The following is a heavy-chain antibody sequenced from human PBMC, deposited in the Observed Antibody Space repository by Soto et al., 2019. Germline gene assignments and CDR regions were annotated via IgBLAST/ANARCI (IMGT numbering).Heavy chain of an antibody. CDR1: RGSVNTGTYY. CDR2: IYYSGST. Sequence: PWGTLSLTCTVSRGSVNTGTYYWSWIRQPPGKGLEWIGYIYYSGSTNYNPSLKSRVTISVDTSKNQFSLKLSSVTAADTAVYYCARALWFGELMWFDPWGQGTLVTVSS. V-gene: IGHV4-61*01. CDR3: ARALWFGELMWFDP. J-gene: IGHJ5*02. D-gene: IGHD3-10*01.